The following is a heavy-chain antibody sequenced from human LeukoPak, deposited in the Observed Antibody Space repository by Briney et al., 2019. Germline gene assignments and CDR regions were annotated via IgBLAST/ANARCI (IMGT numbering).Heavy chain of an antibody. Sequence: ASVKVSCKASGYTFTGYYMHWVRQAPGQGLEWVGWINPNSGGTNYAQKFQGRVTMTRDTSISTAYMELSRLRYDDTAVYYCARVQQLVRYSWFDPWGQGTLVTVSS. J-gene: IGHJ5*02. CDR1: GYTFTGYY. CDR3: ARVQQLVRYSWFDP. V-gene: IGHV1-2*02. CDR2: INPNSGGT. D-gene: IGHD6-6*01.